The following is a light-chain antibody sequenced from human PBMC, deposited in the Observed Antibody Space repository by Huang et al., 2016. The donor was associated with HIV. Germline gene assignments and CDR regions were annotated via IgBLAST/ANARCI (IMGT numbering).Light chain of an antibody. CDR2: AAS. Sequence: AIQMTQSPSSLSASVGDRVTITCRGSQGIRNDLDWYQQKPGKAPKLLISAASSLQSGVPSRFSGSGAGTDFTLTISNLQPEDFATYYCLQDYNYPLTFGGGTKVEIK. CDR1: QGIRND. V-gene: IGKV1-6*01. CDR3: LQDYNYPLT. J-gene: IGKJ4*01.